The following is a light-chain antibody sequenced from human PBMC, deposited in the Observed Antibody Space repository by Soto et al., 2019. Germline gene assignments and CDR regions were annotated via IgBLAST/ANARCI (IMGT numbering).Light chain of an antibody. CDR2: DAS. J-gene: IGKJ2*01. CDR1: QDISNY. CDR3: QQYLNLPYT. Sequence: DIQMTQSPSSLSASVGDRVTITCQASQDISNYLNWYQQKPGKAPKLLIYDASNLETRVPSRFSGSGSGTDFTFTISSLQPEDIATYYCQQYLNLPYTFGQGTKLEIK. V-gene: IGKV1-33*01.